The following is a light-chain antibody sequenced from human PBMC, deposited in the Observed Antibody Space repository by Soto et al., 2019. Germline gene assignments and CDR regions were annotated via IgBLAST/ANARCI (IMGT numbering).Light chain of an antibody. Sequence: QSVLTPPPSASGTPGQRVTISCSGSRSNIGSNYVYSYQQLPGTAPKLLIYENNQRPSGVPDRFSGSKSGASASLAISGLRSEDEADYYCAAWDDSVSAVVFGGGTKLTVL. J-gene: IGLJ2*01. CDR2: ENN. V-gene: IGLV1-47*01. CDR3: AAWDDSVSAVV. CDR1: RSNIGSNY.